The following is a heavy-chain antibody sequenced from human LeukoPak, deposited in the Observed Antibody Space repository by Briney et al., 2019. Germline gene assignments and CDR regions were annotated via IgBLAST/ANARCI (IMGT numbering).Heavy chain of an antibody. CDR1: GFTFSSYA. J-gene: IGHJ4*02. Sequence: GRSLRLSCAASGFTFSSYAMHWVRQAPGKGLEWVAVISYDGSNKYYADSVKGRFTISRDNSKNTLYLQMNSLRAEDTAVYYCARGDLMIRGQGTLVTVSS. D-gene: IGHD3-10*01. CDR2: ISYDGSNK. V-gene: IGHV3-30-3*01. CDR3: ARGDLMI.